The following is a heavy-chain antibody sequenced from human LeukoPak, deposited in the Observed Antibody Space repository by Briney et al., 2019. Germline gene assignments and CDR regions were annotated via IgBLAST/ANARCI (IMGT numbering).Heavy chain of an antibody. CDR2: IYYSGTT. J-gene: IGHJ6*02. V-gene: IGHV4-30-4*01. D-gene: IGHD6-25*01. Sequence: SETLSLTCTVSSGGIVSVDYHWDWIRQSPGKGLEWIGNIYYSGTTNYNPSLKSRLTISLDKSKNQFSLNLRSVTAADTAVYYCARVSGRFYYGLDVWGQGTTVTVSS. CDR1: SGGIVSVDYH. CDR3: ARVSGRFYYGLDV.